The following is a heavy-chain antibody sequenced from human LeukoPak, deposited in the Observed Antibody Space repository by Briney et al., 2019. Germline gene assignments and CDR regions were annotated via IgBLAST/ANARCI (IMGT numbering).Heavy chain of an antibody. J-gene: IGHJ4*02. V-gene: IGHV3-23*01. D-gene: IGHD5-24*01. CDR1: GFTFGDYA. CDR3: AKDDGYNGDY. CDR2: ISGSGGST. Sequence: GGSLRLSCTASGFTFGDYAMSWFRQAPGKGLEWVSAISGSGGSTYYADSVKGRFTISRDNSKNTLYLQMNSLRAEDTAVYYCAKDDGYNGDYWGQGTLVTVSS.